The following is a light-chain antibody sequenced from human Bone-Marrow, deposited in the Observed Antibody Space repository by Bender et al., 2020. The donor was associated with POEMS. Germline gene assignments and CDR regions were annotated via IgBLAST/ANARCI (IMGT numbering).Light chain of an antibody. CDR3: QVYDSSSDLVI. CDR1: NIGSKN. V-gene: IGLV3-21*02. CDR2: DDS. Sequence: SYVLAQPPSVSVAPGQTASITCGGNNIGSKNVHWYQQKPGQAPVVVVYDDSDRPSGIPERFSGSNSGNTATLTISRVEAGDEADYYCQVYDSSSDLVIFGGGTKLTVL. J-gene: IGLJ2*01.